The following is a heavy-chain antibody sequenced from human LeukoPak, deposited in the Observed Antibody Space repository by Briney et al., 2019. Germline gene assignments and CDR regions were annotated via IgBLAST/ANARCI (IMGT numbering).Heavy chain of an antibody. CDR2: ISASGGST. V-gene: IGHV3-23*01. D-gene: IGHD4/OR15-4a*01. CDR1: GFTFSSYA. CDR3: AKERDYGPADY. J-gene: IGHJ4*02. Sequence: PGGSLRLSCAASGFTFSSYAMSWVRQAPGKGLEWVSVISASGGSTYYADSVKGRFTVSRDNSKNTLFLQMNSLRAEDTAIYYCAKERDYGPADYWGQGTLVTVSS.